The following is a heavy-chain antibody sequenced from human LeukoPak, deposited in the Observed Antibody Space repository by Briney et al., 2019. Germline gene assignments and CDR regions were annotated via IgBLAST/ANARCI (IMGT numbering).Heavy chain of an antibody. CDR2: INCAESYA. CDR1: GYSFTNYW. V-gene: IGHV5-10-1*01. J-gene: IGHJ2*01. Sequence: GESLKISCEGSGYSFTNYWISWVRHVPGRGLEWMGWINCAESYAIYSPSFQGHVTMSADTSIRTVYLQWASLKTSDNAMYYCARAATVTGDWYFDFWGPGTLVTVSP. CDR3: ARAATVTGDWYFDF. D-gene: IGHD4-17*01.